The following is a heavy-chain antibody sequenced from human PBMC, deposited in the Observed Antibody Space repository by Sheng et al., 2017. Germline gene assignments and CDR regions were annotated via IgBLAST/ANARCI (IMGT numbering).Heavy chain of an antibody. D-gene: IGHD3-3*01. CDR1: GFTYTSYA. CDR2: ISGSGGST. J-gene: IGHJ4*02. Sequence: EVQLLDSGGGLVQPGGSLRLSCAASGFTYTSYAMSWVRQAPGKGLEWVSTISGSGGSTYYADSVKGRFTISRDNSRNTLYVQMNSLRAEDTAVYYCAKSIDFWSGYGFDYWGQGSLVTVSS. V-gene: IGHV3-23*01. CDR3: AKSIDFWSGYGFDY.